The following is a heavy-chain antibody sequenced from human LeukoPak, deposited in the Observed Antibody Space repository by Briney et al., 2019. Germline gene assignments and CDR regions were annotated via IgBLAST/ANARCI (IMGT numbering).Heavy chain of an antibody. CDR2: IYYSGST. V-gene: IGHV4-59*08. J-gene: IGHJ2*01. Sequence: SETLSLTCTVSGGAISSYYWSWIRQPPGKGLEWIGFIYYSGSTNYNPSLKSRLTISVDTSKSQFSLRLSSVTAADTAVYYCTAASGSYWYFDLWGRGTLVTVSS. D-gene: IGHD6-13*01. CDR1: GGAISSYY. CDR3: TAASGSYWYFDL.